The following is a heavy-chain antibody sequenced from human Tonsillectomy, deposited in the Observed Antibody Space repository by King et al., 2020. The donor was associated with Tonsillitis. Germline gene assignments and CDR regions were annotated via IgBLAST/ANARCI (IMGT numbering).Heavy chain of an antibody. CDR3: AKDALALPITGTIKGFYYYYMDV. CDR1: GFTFSSYA. Sequence: QLVQSGGGLVQPGGSLRLSCAASGFTFSSYAMTWVRQAPGKGLEWVSTISGSGGRTYYADSVKGRVTISRDNSENTLNMQMNRLRVEDTAVYYCAKDALALPITGTIKGFYYYYMDVWGKGTTVTVSS. J-gene: IGHJ6*03. CDR2: ISGSGGRT. V-gene: IGHV3-23*04. D-gene: IGHD3-10*01.